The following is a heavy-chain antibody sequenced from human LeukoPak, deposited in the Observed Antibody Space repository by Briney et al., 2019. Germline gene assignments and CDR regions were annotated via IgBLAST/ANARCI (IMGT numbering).Heavy chain of an antibody. Sequence: PGGSLRLSCTASGFTFGDYAMHWVRQAPGKGLEWVAVISYDGSYMSYADSVKGRFTISRDNSKNTLYVQMNSLRAEDTAVYYCARGQHWRVESHAFDIWGQGTMVTVSS. J-gene: IGHJ3*02. CDR1: GFTFGDYA. D-gene: IGHD3-3*01. CDR3: ARGQHWRVESHAFDI. CDR2: ISYDGSYM. V-gene: IGHV3-30*04.